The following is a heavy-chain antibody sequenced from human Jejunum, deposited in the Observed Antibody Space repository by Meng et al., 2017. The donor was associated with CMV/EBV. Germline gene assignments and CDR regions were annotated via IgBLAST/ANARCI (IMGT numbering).Heavy chain of an antibody. CDR2: INPNNGAT. CDR1: LSVYY. CDR3: ARGATTTLFHYYKEMDV. D-gene: IGHD1-14*01. J-gene: IGHJ6*02. V-gene: IGHV1-2*02. Sequence: LSVYYIHWVRQAPGQGLEWLGWINPNNGATAYAEKFQSRVTLTRDTSIDTAYMELGRLTSDDTAVYYCARGATTTLFHYYKEMDVWGQGTTVTVSS.